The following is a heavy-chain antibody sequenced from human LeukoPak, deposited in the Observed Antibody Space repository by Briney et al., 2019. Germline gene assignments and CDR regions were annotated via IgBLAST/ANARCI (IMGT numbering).Heavy chain of an antibody. CDR3: ARETPPGGFWSEGDAFDI. CDR1: GGSISSGGYC. J-gene: IGHJ3*02. Sequence: SQTLSLTCTVAGGSISSGGYCWSWIRQPPGKGLEWIEYIYHSGSTYYSPSLKSRVTISVDRSKNQFSLKLSSVTAADTAVYYCARETPPGGFWSEGDAFDIWGQGTMVTVSS. V-gene: IGHV4-30-2*01. D-gene: IGHD3-3*01. CDR2: IYHSGST.